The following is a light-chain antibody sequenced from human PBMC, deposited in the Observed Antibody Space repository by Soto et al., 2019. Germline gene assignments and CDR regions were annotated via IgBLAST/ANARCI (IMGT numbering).Light chain of an antibody. V-gene: IGKV1-33*01. CDR1: QDISNY. J-gene: IGKJ4*01. CDR2: AAS. Sequence: DIQMTQSPSSLSASVGDRVTITCQASQDISNYLNWYQQKPGKAPNLLIYAASTLETGVPSRFSGSGSGTDFTFTISNLQPEDIATYYCQQYDNLPGVTFGGGTKVEIK. CDR3: QQYDNLPGVT.